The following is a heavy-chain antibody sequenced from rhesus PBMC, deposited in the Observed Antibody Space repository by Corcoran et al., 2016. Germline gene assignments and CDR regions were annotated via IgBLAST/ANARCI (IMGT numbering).Heavy chain of an antibody. CDR2: VPGSGGIT. D-gene: IGHD3-22*01. J-gene: IGHJ4*01. V-gene: IGHV4-173*01. CDR3: VKGSARSPHY. Sequence: QLQLQESGPGLVKPSETLSLTCAVSGGSISSDYWNWIRQSPEKGLEWIGRVPGSGGITEYNPSLTARVTISTDTPRNQFSMKLNSVTAADTAVYYCVKGSARSPHYWGQGVLVTVSS. CDR1: GGSISSDY.